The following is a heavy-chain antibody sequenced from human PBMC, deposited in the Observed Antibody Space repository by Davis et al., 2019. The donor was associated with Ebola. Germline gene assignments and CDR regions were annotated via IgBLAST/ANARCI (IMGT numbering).Heavy chain of an antibody. D-gene: IGHD4-23*01. J-gene: IGHJ6*04. V-gene: IGHV3-30*04. Sequence: PGGSLRLSCAASGFTFSSYAMHWVRQTPGKGLEWVAVISYDGSNKFYADSVKGRFTISRDNSKNTLYLQMNSLRAEDTAMYYCAISLYGGDSEGRAGARYGLDVWGKGTTVTVSS. CDR2: ISYDGSNK. CDR3: AISLYGGDSEGRAGARYGLDV. CDR1: GFTFSSYA.